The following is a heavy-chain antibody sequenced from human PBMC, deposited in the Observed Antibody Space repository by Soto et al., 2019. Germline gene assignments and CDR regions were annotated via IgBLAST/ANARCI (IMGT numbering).Heavy chain of an antibody. D-gene: IGHD7-27*01. CDR1: GGSIGSSSSY. J-gene: IGHJ4*01. CDR3: AERATLTGGYYFDS. Sequence: PSQTKPVPCAVAGGSIGSSSSYWGWIRKNPGKGLEWIGSVYYNGDTYNNPSLKSRDTISVDTSKTQVSLTLSSVTAADTVVYYCAERATLTGGYYFDSWGQGTLVTVSS. CDR2: VYYNGDT. V-gene: IGHV4-39*01.